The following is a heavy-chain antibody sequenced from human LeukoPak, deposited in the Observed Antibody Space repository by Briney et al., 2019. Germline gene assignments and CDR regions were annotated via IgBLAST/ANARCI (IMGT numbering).Heavy chain of an antibody. CDR2: ISSGSGTI. CDR1: GFSFSTYS. Sequence: GGSLRLSCAASGFSFSTYSMNWVRQAPGKGLEWVSHISSGSGTIYYADSVKGRFTISRDNAKNSLYLQMNSLRAEDTAVYYCARARGYSYGYTDYRGQGTLVTVSS. J-gene: IGHJ4*02. D-gene: IGHD5-18*01. V-gene: IGHV3-48*01. CDR3: ARARGYSYGYTDY.